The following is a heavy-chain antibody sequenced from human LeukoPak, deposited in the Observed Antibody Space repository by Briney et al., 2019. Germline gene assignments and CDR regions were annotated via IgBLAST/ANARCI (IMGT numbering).Heavy chain of an antibody. D-gene: IGHD2/OR15-2a*01. J-gene: IGHJ6*03. CDR1: GFTFSDYY. V-gene: IGHV3-11*01. CDR3: ARENRYYYYYMDV. Sequence: GGSLRLSCAASGFTFSDYYMSWIRQAPGKGLEWVSYISSSGSTLYYADSVKGRFTISRDNAKNSLYLQMNSLRAEDTVVYYCARENRYYYYYMDVWGKGTTVTISS. CDR2: ISSSGSTL.